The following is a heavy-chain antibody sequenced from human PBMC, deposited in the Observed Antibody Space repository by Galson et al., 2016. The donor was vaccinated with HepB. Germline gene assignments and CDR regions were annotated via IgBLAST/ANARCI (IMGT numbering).Heavy chain of an antibody. V-gene: IGHV3-33*01. CDR2: IWHDGNNK. D-gene: IGHD3-16*02. CDR1: GFTFSSYG. CDR3: VRDIYYDYSWGTYRYPIYGLDV. J-gene: IGHJ6*04. Sequence: SLRLSCAASGFTFSSYGMHWVRRPPGKGLEWVAVIWHDGNNKYYGDSVKGRFTISRDNSKNTVNLQMNYLRAEDTAVYYCVRDIYYDYSWGTYRYPIYGLDVWGKGTTVTVSS.